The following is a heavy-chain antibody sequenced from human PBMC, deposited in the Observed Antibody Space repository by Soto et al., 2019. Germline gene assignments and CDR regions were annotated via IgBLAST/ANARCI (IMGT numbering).Heavy chain of an antibody. CDR1: GLTFSRYA. CDR2: ISSSGDSA. V-gene: IGHV3-64*04. D-gene: IGHD2-2*02. J-gene: IGHJ4*02. CDR3: ARQGYCSTTACSTVDY. Sequence: GGSLRLSCSASGLTFSRYAMHWVRQAPGKGPEYVSAISSSGDSAYYADSVKGRFIISRDNSKDTLYLQMNSLKASDTAIYYCARQGYCSTTACSTVDYWGQGTLVTVSS.